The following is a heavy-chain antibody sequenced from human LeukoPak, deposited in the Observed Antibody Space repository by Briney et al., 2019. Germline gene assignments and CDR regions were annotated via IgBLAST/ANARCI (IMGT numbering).Heavy chain of an antibody. Sequence: GGSLRLSCAASGFTFSSYAMSWVRQAPGKGLEWVSAISGSGGSTYYADSVKGRFTISRDNSKNTLYLQMNSLRAEGTAVYYCASNGKQDTEYYFDYWGQGTLVTVSS. D-gene: IGHD5-18*01. V-gene: IGHV3-23*01. J-gene: IGHJ4*02. CDR3: ASNGKQDTEYYFDY. CDR1: GFTFSSYA. CDR2: ISGSGGST.